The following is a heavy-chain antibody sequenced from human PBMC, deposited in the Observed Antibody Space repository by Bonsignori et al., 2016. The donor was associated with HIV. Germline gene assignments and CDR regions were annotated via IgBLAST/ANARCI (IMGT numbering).Heavy chain of an antibody. J-gene: IGHJ4*02. CDR2: ISHGGRT. Sequence: WIRQPPGKGLQWIGEISHGGRTNYNPSLKSRVTVSLDTSHYQFSLRLTSVTAADTAVYYCARGHDFYSGRFQYYFDSWGQGDPGHRLL. D-gene: IGHD3-3*01. CDR3: ARGHDFYSGRFQYYFDS. V-gene: IGHV4-34*01.